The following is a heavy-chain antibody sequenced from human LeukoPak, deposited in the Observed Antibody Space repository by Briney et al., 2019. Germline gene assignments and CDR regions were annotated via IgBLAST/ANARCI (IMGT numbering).Heavy chain of an antibody. Sequence: GGSMRLSCAASGLTFNNAWMNWVRQAPGKGLEWVGRVKSKADGGSIDYGAPVKGRFTISRDDSKNTLYLQMNSLNTEDTAVYYCARELEPFSDYYYGMDVWGQGTTVTVSS. V-gene: IGHV3-15*07. CDR2: VKSKADGGSI. J-gene: IGHJ6*02. CDR3: ARELEPFSDYYYGMDV. CDR1: GLTFNNAW. D-gene: IGHD1-1*01.